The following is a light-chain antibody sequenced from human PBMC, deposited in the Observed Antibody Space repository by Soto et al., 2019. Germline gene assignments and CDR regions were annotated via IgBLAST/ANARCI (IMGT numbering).Light chain of an antibody. CDR2: DAS. Sequence: EIVLTQSPATLSLSPGERATLSCRASQSIISYLVWYQQKPGQAPRLLIYDASNRATGIPARFSGSGSGTDFTLTISSLEPEDLAVYYCQQRSNWPVTFGQGTKVEIK. CDR3: QQRSNWPVT. V-gene: IGKV3-11*01. J-gene: IGKJ1*01. CDR1: QSIISY.